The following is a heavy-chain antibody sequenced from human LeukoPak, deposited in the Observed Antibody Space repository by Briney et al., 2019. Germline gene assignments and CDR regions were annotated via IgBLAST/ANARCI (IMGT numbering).Heavy chain of an antibody. J-gene: IGHJ4*02. CDR2: INHSGST. D-gene: IGHD3-22*01. Sequence: SETLSLTCAVYGGSFSGYYWSWIRQPPGKGLEWIGEINHSGSTNYNPSLKSRVTISVDTSKNQFSLKLSSVTAADTAVYYCARGPGDSSGYYSVILYYFDYWGQGTLVTVSS. CDR1: GGSFSGYY. V-gene: IGHV4-34*01. CDR3: ARGPGDSSGYYSVILYYFDY.